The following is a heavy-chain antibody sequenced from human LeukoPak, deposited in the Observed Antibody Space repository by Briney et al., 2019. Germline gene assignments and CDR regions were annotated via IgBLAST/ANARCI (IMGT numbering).Heavy chain of an antibody. CDR1: GFTFSNYA. Sequence: TGGSLRLSCAASGFTFSNYAMSWVRQAPGKGLEWVSAISGSGGSTYYADSVKGRFTSSRDNSKNTLYLQMNSLRAADTAVYYCANAYCGGGSCYPTDSWGQGTPVTVSS. D-gene: IGHD2-15*01. V-gene: IGHV3-23*01. J-gene: IGHJ5*01. CDR2: ISGSGGST. CDR3: ANAYCGGGSCYPTDS.